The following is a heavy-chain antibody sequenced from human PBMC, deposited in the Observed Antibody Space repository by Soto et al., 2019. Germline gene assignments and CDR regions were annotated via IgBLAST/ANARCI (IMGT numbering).Heavy chain of an antibody. CDR1: GFTFSSYW. CDR2: IDDTGSLT. Sequence: EVQLVESGGGLVQPGGSLRLSCAASGFTFSSYWMHWVRQTPGKALVWVSRIDDTGSLTTYADSVKGRFTISTDNAKNVLDLQIDSLSAEDTAVYYCARDQTVAGPTTFDYCGQGTLVTVSS. J-gene: IGHJ4*02. CDR3: ARDQTVAGPTTFDY. D-gene: IGHD6-19*01. V-gene: IGHV3-74*01.